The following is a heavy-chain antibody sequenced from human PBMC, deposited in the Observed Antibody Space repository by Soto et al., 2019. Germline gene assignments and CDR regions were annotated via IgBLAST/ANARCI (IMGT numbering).Heavy chain of an antibody. D-gene: IGHD2-15*01. CDR3: VRTSLVVAAATREDY. Sequence: GGSLRLSCAASGFTFSSYWMHWVRQAPGKGLVWVSRINSVGSSTSYADSVKGRFTISRDNAKNTLYLQMNSLRAEDTAVYYCVRTSLVVAAATREDYWGQGTLVTVSS. J-gene: IGHJ4*02. CDR2: INSVGSST. CDR1: GFTFSSYW. V-gene: IGHV3-74*01.